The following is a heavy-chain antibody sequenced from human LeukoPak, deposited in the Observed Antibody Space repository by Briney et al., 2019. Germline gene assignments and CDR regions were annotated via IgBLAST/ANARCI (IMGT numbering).Heavy chain of an antibody. CDR3: ARGLAGYCSGGSCRYYYYYGMDV. CDR2: INHSGST. J-gene: IGHJ6*02. Sequence: PSETLSLTCTVSGGSIISSDYHWSWIRQPPGKGLEWIGEINHSGSTNYNPSLKSRVTISVDTSKNQFSLKLSSVTAADTAVYYCARGLAGYCSGGSCRYYYYYGMDVWGQGTTVTVSS. CDR1: GGSIISSDYH. V-gene: IGHV4-39*07. D-gene: IGHD2-15*01.